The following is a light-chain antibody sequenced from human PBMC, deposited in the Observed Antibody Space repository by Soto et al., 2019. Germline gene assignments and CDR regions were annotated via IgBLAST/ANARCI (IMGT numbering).Light chain of an antibody. Sequence: DIQMTQSPSSVSASVGDRVTITCRASQDISSWLAWYHQKPGKAPKLLIYAASSLQSGVPPRFSGSGSGTDFTLTISSLQPEDFATYYCQQSSTAPFTFGPGTKVDIK. CDR3: QQSSTAPFT. J-gene: IGKJ3*01. V-gene: IGKV1-12*01. CDR1: QDISSW. CDR2: AAS.